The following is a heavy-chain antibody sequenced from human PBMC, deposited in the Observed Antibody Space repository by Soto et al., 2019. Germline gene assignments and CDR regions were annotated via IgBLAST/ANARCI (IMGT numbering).Heavy chain of an antibody. CDR2: ITSSSGVI. CDR1: GFTFSTYT. J-gene: IGHJ4*02. V-gene: IGHV3-48*02. D-gene: IGHD3-16*01. Sequence: EVQLVESGGGLVQPGGSVRLSCAASGFTFSTYTMNWVRQAPGKGLEWVSYITSSSGVIFYADSVKGRFTVSRDNARNSRYLQMSSLRDEDTAVYYCATAFSLGGWGQGTLVTV. CDR3: ATAFSLGG.